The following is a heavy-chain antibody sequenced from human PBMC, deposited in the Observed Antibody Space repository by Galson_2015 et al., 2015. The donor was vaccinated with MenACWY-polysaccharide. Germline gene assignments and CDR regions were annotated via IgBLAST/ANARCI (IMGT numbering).Heavy chain of an antibody. CDR2: ISVYNGNT. V-gene: IGHV1-18*01. J-gene: IGHJ4*02. D-gene: IGHD4-17*01. CDR3: ARDFLSTVTTRPGY. Sequence: SVKVSCKAYGYTFTSYGISWVRQAPGQGLEWMGSISVYNGNTQYAQNLQGRVTMTTDTSTSTAYMELRSLGSDDTAVYYCARDFLSTVTTRPGYWGQGTLITVSS. CDR1: GYTFTSYG.